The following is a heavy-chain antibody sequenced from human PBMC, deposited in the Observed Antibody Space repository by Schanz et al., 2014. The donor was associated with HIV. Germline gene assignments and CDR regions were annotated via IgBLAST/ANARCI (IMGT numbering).Heavy chain of an antibody. V-gene: IGHV3-23*01. J-gene: IGHJ4*02. CDR1: GFTFRSYA. CDR3: GTYNYGSGHDY. CDR2: ITGSGVST. Sequence: EVQMLESGGGSVQPGGSLRLSCAASGFTFRSYAMTWVRQAPGKGLDWVSGITGSGVSTYYADSVKGRFTISRDNSKNTLYLQTNSLRAEDTAIYHCGTYNYGSGHDYWGQGTLVTVSS. D-gene: IGHD3-10*01.